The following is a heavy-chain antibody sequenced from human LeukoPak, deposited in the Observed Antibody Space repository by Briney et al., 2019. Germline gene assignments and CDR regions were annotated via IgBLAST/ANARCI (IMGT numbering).Heavy chain of an antibody. Sequence: PSETLSLTCTVSGGSISNFYWNWIRQPPGEGLEWIGYIYYSGSTNYNPSLKSRVTISIDTSKNQFSLKLSSVTAADTAVYYCARGSYYYDSSGYYADWGQGTLVTVSS. D-gene: IGHD3-22*01. V-gene: IGHV4-59*01. CDR2: IYYSGST. J-gene: IGHJ4*02. CDR3: ARGSYYYDSSGYYAD. CDR1: GGSISNFY.